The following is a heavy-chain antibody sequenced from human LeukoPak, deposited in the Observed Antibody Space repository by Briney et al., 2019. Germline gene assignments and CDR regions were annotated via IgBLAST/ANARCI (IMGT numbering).Heavy chain of an antibody. CDR2: INHSGST. D-gene: IGHD5-18*01. Sequence: SVTLSLTCAVYGGSFSGYYWSWIRQPPGKGLEWIGEINHSGSTNYNPSLKSRVTISVDTSKNQFSLTLSSVPAADTAVYYCARAIQLWVLAWRYYYYLDVWGKGTTVTVSS. CDR3: ARAIQLWVLAWRYYYYLDV. CDR1: GGSFSGYY. V-gene: IGHV4-34*01. J-gene: IGHJ6*03.